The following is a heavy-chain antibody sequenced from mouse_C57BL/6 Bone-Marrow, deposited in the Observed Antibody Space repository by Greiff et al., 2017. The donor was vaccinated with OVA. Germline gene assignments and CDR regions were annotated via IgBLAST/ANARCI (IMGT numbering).Heavy chain of an antibody. J-gene: IGHJ4*01. CDR3: ARCLIYYDYPRAMDY. V-gene: IGHV1-81*01. D-gene: IGHD2-4*01. CDR1: GYTFTSYG. CDR2: IYPRSGNT. Sequence: QVQLQQSGAELARPGASVKLSCKASGYTFTSYGISWVKQRTGQGLEWIGEIYPRSGNTYYNEKFKGKATLTADKSSSTAYMELRSLTSEDSAVYFCARCLIYYDYPRAMDYWGQGTSVTVSS.